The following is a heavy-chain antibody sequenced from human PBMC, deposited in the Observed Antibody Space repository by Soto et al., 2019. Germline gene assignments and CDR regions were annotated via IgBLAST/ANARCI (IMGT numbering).Heavy chain of an antibody. V-gene: IGHV1-69*01. Sequence: QVQLVQSGSEVKKPGSSVKVSCKASGGTFSSYGISWVRQAPGQGLEWMGGIIPIFGTANYPQKFQGRVTITAAESTSTGYVEISSLRSEDTSVHYCARGRGYYHGNGYYDVLYYFDYGGKGTLVTVSS. CDR3: ARGRGYYHGNGYYDVLYYFDY. CDR2: IIPIFGTA. D-gene: IGHD3-22*01. CDR1: GGTFSSYG. J-gene: IGHJ4*02.